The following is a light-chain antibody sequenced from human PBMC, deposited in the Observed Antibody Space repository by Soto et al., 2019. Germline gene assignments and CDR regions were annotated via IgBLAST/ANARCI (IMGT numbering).Light chain of an antibody. V-gene: IGKV3-15*01. Sequence: EIVITQSPAILSVSPGERATLSCRASQTVSSHLAWYQQRSGQAPRLLISGATTRANGIPARFSGSGSGRGLTVAITSLQSEDFAIYYCQQYTNWQLAVGQGTKVDIK. CDR2: GAT. CDR3: QQYTNWQLA. CDR1: QTVSSH. J-gene: IGKJ1*01.